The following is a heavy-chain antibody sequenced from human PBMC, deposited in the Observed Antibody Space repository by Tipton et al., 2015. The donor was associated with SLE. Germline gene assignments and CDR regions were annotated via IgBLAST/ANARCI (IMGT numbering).Heavy chain of an antibody. CDR2: ISAYNGNT. D-gene: IGHD4-17*01. J-gene: IGHJ2*01. CDR3: ARVVTTGFYLYFDL. CDR1: GYTFTSYD. Sequence: QSGAEVKKPGASAKVSCKASGYTFTSYDISWVRQAPGQGLERMGWISAYNGNTNYAQKLQGRVTMTTDTSTRTAYMELRSLRSDDTAVYYCARVVTTGFYLYFDLWGRGTLVTVSS. V-gene: IGHV1-18*01.